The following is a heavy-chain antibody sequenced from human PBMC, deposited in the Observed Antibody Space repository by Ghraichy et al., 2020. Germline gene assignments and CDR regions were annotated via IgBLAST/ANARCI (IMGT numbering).Heavy chain of an antibody. Sequence: SQTLSLTCAISGDSVSRSSAAWNWIRQSPSRGLEWLGRTYFRSKWYNDYAVSVKSRITIYPDTSKNQFSLQLKSVTSEDTAVYYCAREYSSGWYGLFGNHWVDPGGQGTVVTVSS. CDR2: TYFRSKWYN. J-gene: IGHJ5*02. V-gene: IGHV6-1*01. D-gene: IGHD6-19*01. CDR1: GDSVSRSSAA. CDR3: AREYSSGWYGLFGNHWVDP.